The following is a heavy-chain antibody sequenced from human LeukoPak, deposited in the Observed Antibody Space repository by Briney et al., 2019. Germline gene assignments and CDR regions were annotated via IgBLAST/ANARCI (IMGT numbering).Heavy chain of an antibody. D-gene: IGHD4-17*01. CDR2: ISYDGSNK. V-gene: IGHV3-30-3*01. Sequence: GGSLRLSCAASGFTFSSYAMHWVRQAPGKGLEWVAVISYDGSNKYYADSVKGRFTISRDNSKNTLYLQMNSLRAEDTAVYYCAREVDGDYAYYYGMDVWGQGTTVTVSS. CDR3: AREVDGDYAYYYGMDV. J-gene: IGHJ6*02. CDR1: GFTFSSYA.